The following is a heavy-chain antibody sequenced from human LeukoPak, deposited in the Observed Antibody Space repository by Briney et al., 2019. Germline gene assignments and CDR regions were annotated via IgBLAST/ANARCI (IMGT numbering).Heavy chain of an antibody. V-gene: IGHV4-39*07. J-gene: IGHJ3*02. CDR3: ARDWHTGEDAFYI. Sequence: PSETLSLTCTVSGGSISSSSYYWGWIRQPPGKGLEWIGSIYYSGSTYYNPSLKSRVTISVDTSKNQFSLKLSSVTAADTAVYYCARDWHTGEDAFYIWGQGTMVTVSS. CDR2: IYYSGST. CDR1: GGSISSSSYY. D-gene: IGHD3-16*01.